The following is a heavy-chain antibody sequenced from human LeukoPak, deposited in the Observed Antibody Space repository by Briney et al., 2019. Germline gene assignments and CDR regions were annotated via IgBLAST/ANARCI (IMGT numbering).Heavy chain of an antibody. D-gene: IGHD1-1*01. CDR1: GGTFSSYA. J-gene: IGHJ5*02. CDR2: IIPILGIA. CDR3: ARGNNWNWFDP. V-gene: IGHV1-69*04. Sequence: ASVKVSCKASGGTFSSYAISWVRQAPGQGLEWTGRIIPILGIANYTQKLQGRVTITADKSTSTAYMELSSLRSEDTAVYYCARGNNWNWFDPWGQGTLVTVSS.